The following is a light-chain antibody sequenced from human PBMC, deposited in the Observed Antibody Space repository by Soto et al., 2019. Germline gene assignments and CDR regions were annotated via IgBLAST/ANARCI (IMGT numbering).Light chain of an antibody. V-gene: IGKV1-5*03. CDR1: QSISSW. CDR2: KAS. Sequence: DIKMYMSPSTLSASVGDRVTITCRASQSISSWLAWYQQKPGKAPKLLIYKASSLESGVPSRFSGSGSGTEFTLTISSLQPDDIATYYCQQYNIYWTFGQG. J-gene: IGKJ1*01. CDR3: QQYNIYWT.